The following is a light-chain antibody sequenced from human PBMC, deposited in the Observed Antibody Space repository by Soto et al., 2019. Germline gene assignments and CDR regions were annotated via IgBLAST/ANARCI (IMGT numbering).Light chain of an antibody. J-gene: IGKJ1*01. CDR2: DAS. V-gene: IGKV3-15*01. CDR3: QQYNAWPRT. CDR1: LSFSRN. Sequence: EIVMTQSPATLSVSPGERATLSCRASLSFSRNLAWYQQKPGQAPRLLIFDASTRATGIPARFSGSGSGTEFTLTITSLQSEDFAVYYCQQYNAWPRTFGQGTKVDIK.